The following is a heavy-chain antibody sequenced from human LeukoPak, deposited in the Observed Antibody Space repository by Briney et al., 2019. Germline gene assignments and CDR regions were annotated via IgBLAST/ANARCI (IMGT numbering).Heavy chain of an antibody. J-gene: IGHJ4*02. CDR2: INPYSGAT. V-gene: IGHV1-2*02. Sequence: ASVKVSCTAFGYTFTGYYIHWVRQAPGQGLGWLGWINPYSGATHYAQKFQARGTMTRDTSTVTASMELSRLTSDDTAVYYCARDVIVGAYDYWGQGTLVAASS. CDR3: ARDVIVGAYDY. CDR1: GYTFTGYY. D-gene: IGHD3-16*02.